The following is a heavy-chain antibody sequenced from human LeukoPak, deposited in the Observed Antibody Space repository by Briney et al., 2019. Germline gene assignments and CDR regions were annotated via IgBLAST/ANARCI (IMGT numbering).Heavy chain of an antibody. CDR2: IIPIFGTA. Sequence: EASVKVSCKASGGTFRSYAISWVRQAPGQGLEWMGGIIPIFGTAHYAQKFQDGVTITADESTSTVYMELSSLRSEDTAMYYCAVGITMVRGVTSYYYYMDVWGKGTTVTISS. J-gene: IGHJ6*03. CDR1: GGTFRSYA. D-gene: IGHD3-10*01. CDR3: AVGITMVRGVTSYYYYMDV. V-gene: IGHV1-69*13.